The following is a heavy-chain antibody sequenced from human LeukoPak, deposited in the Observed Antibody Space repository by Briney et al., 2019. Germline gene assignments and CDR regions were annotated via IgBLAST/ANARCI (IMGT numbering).Heavy chain of an antibody. V-gene: IGHV3-48*03. CDR2: ISAGGSIT. D-gene: IGHD2-15*01. Sequence: GGSLRLSCAASGFIFSSHEVNWVRQPPGRGLEWISYISAGGSITYYADSVKGRFTISRDNAKSSLYLQMINLRVEDTALYYCARRSSAWYALDIWGQGTMVSVSP. CDR1: GFIFSSHE. CDR3: ARRSSAWYALDI. J-gene: IGHJ3*02.